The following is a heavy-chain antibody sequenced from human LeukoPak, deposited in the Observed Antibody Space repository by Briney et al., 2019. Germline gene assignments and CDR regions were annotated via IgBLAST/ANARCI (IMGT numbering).Heavy chain of an antibody. D-gene: IGHD1/OR15-1a*01. V-gene: IGHV3-23*01. CDR1: GFTFSSYA. CDR3: AKAWLEQGGMFDY. Sequence: QPGGSLRLSCAASGFTFSSYAMSWVRQAPGEGLEWVSLLSGSGGSTYYADSVKGRFTISRDNSKNTLYLQMNSLRAEDTAVYYCAKAWLEQGGMFDYWGQGTPVTVSP. J-gene: IGHJ4*02. CDR2: LSGSGGST.